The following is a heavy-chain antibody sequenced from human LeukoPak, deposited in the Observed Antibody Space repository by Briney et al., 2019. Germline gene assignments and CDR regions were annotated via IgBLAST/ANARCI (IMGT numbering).Heavy chain of an antibody. J-gene: IGHJ4*02. V-gene: IGHV4-34*01. CDR1: GGSFSGYY. CDR3: ASTSGWSTGDYFDY. CDR2: INHSGST. D-gene: IGHD6-19*01. Sequence: SETLSLTCAVYGGSFSGYYWSWIRQPPGKGLEWIGEINHSGSTNYNPSLKSRVTISVDTSKNQFSLKLSSVTAADTAVYYCASTSGWSTGDYFDYWGQGTLVTVSS.